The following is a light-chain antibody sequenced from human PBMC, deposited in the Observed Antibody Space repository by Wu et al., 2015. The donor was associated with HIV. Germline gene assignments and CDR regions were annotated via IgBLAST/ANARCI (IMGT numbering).Light chain of an antibody. CDR1: QSVRSNY. V-gene: IGKV3D-20*02. CDR2: AAS. CDR3: QHRSNWPPWT. J-gene: IGKJ1*01. Sequence: EIVLTQSPGTLSLSPGERGTLSCRASQSVRSNYLAWYQQKPGQAPRLLIYAASSRATGIPDRFSGSGSGTDFTLTISSLEPEDFAVYYCQHRSNWPPWTFGQGTKVEIK.